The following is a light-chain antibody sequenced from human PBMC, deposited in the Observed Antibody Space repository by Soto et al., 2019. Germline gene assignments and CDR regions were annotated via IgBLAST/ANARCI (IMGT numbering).Light chain of an antibody. CDR1: SSDVGGYNY. CDR3: SSYTSSDTSNVV. CDR2: EVT. V-gene: IGLV2-14*01. Sequence: QSVLTQPASVSGSPGQSITISCSGTSSDVGGYNYVSWYQQHPGKAPQLMIYEVTNRPSGVSNRFSGSKSGNTASLTISGLQPEDEADYFCSSYTSSDTSNVVFGGGTKLTVL. J-gene: IGLJ2*01.